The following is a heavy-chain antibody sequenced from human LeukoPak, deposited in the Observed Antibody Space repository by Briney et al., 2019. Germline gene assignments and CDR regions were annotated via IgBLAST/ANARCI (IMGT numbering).Heavy chain of an antibody. V-gene: IGHV3-48*03. CDR3: ARAEWLQWGNVGYFDY. CDR1: GFTFSSYE. J-gene: IGHJ4*02. D-gene: IGHD5-24*01. Sequence: GGSLRLSCAASGFTFSSYEMNWVRQAPGKGLEWVSYISSGGSTIYYADSVKGRFTISRDNAKNSLYLQMNSLRAEDTAVYYCARAEWLQWGNVGYFDYWGQGTLVTVSS. CDR2: ISSGGSTI.